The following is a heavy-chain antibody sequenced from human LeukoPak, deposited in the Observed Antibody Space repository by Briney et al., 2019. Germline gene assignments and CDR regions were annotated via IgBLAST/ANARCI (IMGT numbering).Heavy chain of an antibody. D-gene: IGHD5-24*01. J-gene: IGHJ4*02. CDR3: ARGSRDGYNHFDY. CDR1: GGSITSYH. CDR2: IYYSGST. Sequence: SETLSLTCTISGGSITSYHWSWIRQPPGKGLDWIGYIYYSGSTSYNPSLKSRVTISVDTSKNQFSLNLRSVTAADTAVYYCARGSRDGYNHFDYWGQGTLVTVSS. V-gene: IGHV4-59*01.